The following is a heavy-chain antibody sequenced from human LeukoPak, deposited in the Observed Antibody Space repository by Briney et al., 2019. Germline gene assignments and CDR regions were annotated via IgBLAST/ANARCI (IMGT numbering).Heavy chain of an antibody. CDR2: ISSSGSTI. V-gene: IGHV3-11*01. D-gene: IGHD2-21*02. CDR1: GFTFSDYY. J-gene: IGHJ4*02. Sequence: PGGSLRLSCAASGFTFSDYYMSWIRQAPGKGLEWVSYISSSGSTIYYADSVKGRFTISRDNAKNSLYLQMNSLRAEDTAVYYCAREEGRASPIVVLTGPLDYWGQGTLVTVSS. CDR3: AREEGRASPIVVLTGPLDY.